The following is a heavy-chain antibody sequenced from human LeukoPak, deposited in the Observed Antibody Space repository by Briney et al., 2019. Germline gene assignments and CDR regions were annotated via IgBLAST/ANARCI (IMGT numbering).Heavy chain of an antibody. CDR3: ASGWSITGWYNNWFDP. V-gene: IGHV1-46*01. J-gene: IGHJ5*02. D-gene: IGHD6-19*01. CDR2: INPSGGTT. Sequence: ASVKVSCKASGYTFTSYFMHWVRQAPGQGLEWMGIINPSGGTTNYAQKYQRRVTMTRDTSITTVYMELSRLRPDDTAVYFCASGWSITGWYNNWFDPWGQGTVVTVSS. CDR1: GYTFTSYF.